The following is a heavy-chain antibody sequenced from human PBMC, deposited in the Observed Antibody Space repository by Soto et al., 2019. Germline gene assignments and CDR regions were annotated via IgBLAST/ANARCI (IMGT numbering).Heavy chain of an antibody. CDR2: INAGRGNT. CDR3: APDRLGRIVLFSTAPEGGYFDP. Sequence: QVQLVQSGAEVRDPGESVTISCKTIGLGFAFSKYAIHWLRQAPGQRPEWIGWINAGRGNTAYSDKFQGRVTITRDTAATTAYMELSSLTSEDTAIYYCAPDRLGRIVLFSTAPEGGYFDPWGPGTQVIVSS. V-gene: IGHV1-3*01. J-gene: IGHJ5*02. CDR1: GLGFAFSKYA. D-gene: IGHD1-1*01.